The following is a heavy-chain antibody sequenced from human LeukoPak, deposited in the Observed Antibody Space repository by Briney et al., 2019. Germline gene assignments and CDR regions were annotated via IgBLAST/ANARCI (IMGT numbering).Heavy chain of an antibody. CDR1: GGSISSSSYY. D-gene: IGHD3-22*01. CDR2: IYYSGST. CDR3: ARPKNRYYDRSGFFDY. Sequence: SETLSLTCTVSGGSISSSSYYWGWIRQPPGKGLEWIGSIYYSGSTYYNPSLKSRVTISVDTSKNQFSLKLSSVTAADTAVYYCARPKNRYYDRSGFFDYWGQGTLVTVSS. V-gene: IGHV4-39*07. J-gene: IGHJ4*02.